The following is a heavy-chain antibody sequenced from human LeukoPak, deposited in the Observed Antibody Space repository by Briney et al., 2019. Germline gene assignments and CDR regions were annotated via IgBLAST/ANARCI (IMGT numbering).Heavy chain of an antibody. CDR2: IYSGGST. J-gene: IGHJ4*02. CDR3: ARDSQALVDFWSGYYHDYFDY. Sequence: GGSLRLSCAASGFTVSSNYMSWVRQAPGKGLEWVSVIYSGGSTYYADSVKGRFTISRDNAKNSLYLQMNSLRAEDTAVYYCARDSQALVDFWSGYYHDYFDYWGQGTLVTVSS. V-gene: IGHV3-53*01. D-gene: IGHD3-3*01. CDR1: GFTVSSNY.